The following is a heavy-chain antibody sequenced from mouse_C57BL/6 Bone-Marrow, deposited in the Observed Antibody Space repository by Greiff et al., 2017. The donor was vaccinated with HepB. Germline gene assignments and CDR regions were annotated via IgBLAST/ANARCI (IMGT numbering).Heavy chain of an antibody. CDR1: GYTFTNYW. CDR2: IYPGGGYT. CDR3: ARERLTTVVGFDY. D-gene: IGHD1-1*01. J-gene: IGHJ2*01. V-gene: IGHV1-63*01. Sequence: VQLQQSGAELVRPGTSVKMSCKASGYTFTNYWIGWAKQRPGHGLEWIGDIYPGGGYTNYNEKFKGKATLTADKSSSTAYMQFSSLTSEDSAIYYSARERLTTVVGFDYCGQDATLTVSS.